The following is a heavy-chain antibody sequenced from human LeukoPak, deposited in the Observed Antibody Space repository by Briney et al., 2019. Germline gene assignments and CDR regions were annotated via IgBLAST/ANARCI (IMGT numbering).Heavy chain of an antibody. CDR1: GGTFSSYA. J-gene: IGHJ4*02. V-gene: IGHV1-69*05. CDR2: IIPIFGTA. CDR3: ARARYFDWLNDY. Sequence: SVKVSCKASGGTFSSYAISWVRQAPGQGLEWMGRIIPIFGTANYAQKFQGRVTITTDESTSTAYVELSSLRSENTAVYYCARARYFDWLNDYWGQGTLVTVSS. D-gene: IGHD3-9*01.